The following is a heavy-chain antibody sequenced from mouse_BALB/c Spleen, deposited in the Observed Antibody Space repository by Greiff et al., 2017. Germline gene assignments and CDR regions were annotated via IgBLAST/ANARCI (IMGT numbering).Heavy chain of an antibody. D-gene: IGHD1-1*01. CDR1: GFNIKDTY. CDR3: ARVNLGGSSSLYAMDY. Sequence: EVQLQQSGAELVKPGASVKLSCTASGFNIKDTYMHWVKQRPEQGLEWIGRIDPANGNTKYDPKFKGKATLTVDKSSSTAYMHLNSLTSEDSAVYYCARVNLGGSSSLYAMDYWGQGTSVTVSS. CDR2: IDPANGNT. J-gene: IGHJ4*01. V-gene: IGHV14-3*02.